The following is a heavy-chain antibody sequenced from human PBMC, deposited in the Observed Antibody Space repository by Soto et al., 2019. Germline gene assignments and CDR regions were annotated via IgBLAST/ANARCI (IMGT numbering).Heavy chain of an antibody. Sequence: VQLVQSGADVKKPGASVKVSCKASGYTFIGYWIHWVRQAPGQGLEWMGWINPNSGDTNYAQKFQGRVTMTRDTSVNTAFIELSWLRSDDTAVYYCARAYNWNDITNWFDSWGQGTLVTVSS. CDR2: INPNSGDT. D-gene: IGHD1-20*01. CDR1: GYTFIGYW. V-gene: IGHV1-2*02. CDR3: ARAYNWNDITNWFDS. J-gene: IGHJ5*01.